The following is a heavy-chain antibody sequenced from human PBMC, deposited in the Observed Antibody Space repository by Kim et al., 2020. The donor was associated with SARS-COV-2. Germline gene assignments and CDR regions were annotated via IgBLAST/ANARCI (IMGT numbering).Heavy chain of an antibody. D-gene: IGHD1-26*01. Sequence: SVKVSCKASGGTFSSYAISWVRQAPGQGLEWMGGIIPIFDTANYAQKFQGRVTITADESTSTAYMELSSLRSEDTAVYYCARDRGRHTWDSGSYPNYYYSGMDVWGQGTTVTVSS. V-gene: IGHV1-69*13. CDR3: ARDRGRHTWDSGSYPNYYYSGMDV. CDR1: GGTFSSYA. CDR2: IIPIFDTA. J-gene: IGHJ6*02.